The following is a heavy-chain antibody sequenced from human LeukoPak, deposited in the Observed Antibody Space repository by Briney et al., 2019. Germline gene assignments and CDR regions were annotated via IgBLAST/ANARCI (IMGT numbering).Heavy chain of an antibody. V-gene: IGHV1-69*05. CDR1: GGTFSSYA. J-gene: IGHJ4*02. D-gene: IGHD1-26*01. CDR2: IIPIFGTA. Sequence: SVKVSCKASGGTFSSYAISWVRQAPGQGLEWMGGIIPIFGTANYAQKFQGRVTITTDESTSTAYMELSSLRSEDTAVYYYATRLVGATNYFDYWGQGTLVTVSS. CDR3: ATRLVGATNYFDY.